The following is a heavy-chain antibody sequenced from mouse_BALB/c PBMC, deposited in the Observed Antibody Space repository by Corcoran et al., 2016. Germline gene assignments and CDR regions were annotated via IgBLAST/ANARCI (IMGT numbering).Heavy chain of an antibody. CDR3: ARWDYAMDY. CDR1: GYTFSNYG. V-gene: IGHV9-3-1*01. J-gene: IGHJ4*01. CDR2: INTYTGEP. Sequence: QIQLVQSGPELKKPGETVKISCKASGYTFSNYGMNWVKQAPGKGLKWMGWINTYTGEPTYADDFKGRFAFSLETSASTAYLQINNLKNEDTATYFCARWDYAMDYWGQGTSVTVSS.